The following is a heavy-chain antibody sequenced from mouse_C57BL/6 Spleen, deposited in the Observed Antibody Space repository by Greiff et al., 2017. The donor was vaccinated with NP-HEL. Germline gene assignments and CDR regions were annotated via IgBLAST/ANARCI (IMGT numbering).Heavy chain of an antibody. J-gene: IGHJ2*01. CDR3: ASWDPLDY. V-gene: IGHV1-82*01. Sequence: VQLQQSGPELVKPGASVKISCKASGYAFSSSWMNWVKQRPGKGLEWIGRIYPGDGDPTYNGKFKGKATLTADKSSSTAYMQLISLTSEDSAVYFCASWDPLDYWGQGTTLTVSS. CDR2: IYPGDGDP. D-gene: IGHD4-1*01. CDR1: GYAFSSSW.